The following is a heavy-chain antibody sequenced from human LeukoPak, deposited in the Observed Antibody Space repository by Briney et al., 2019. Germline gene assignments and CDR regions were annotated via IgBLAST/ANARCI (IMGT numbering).Heavy chain of an antibody. CDR1: GGSISNYF. CDR2: FYSSGST. CDR3: ARRNYHYYGMDV. V-gene: IGHV4-59*08. J-gene: IGHJ6*02. Sequence: SETLSLTCTVSGGSISNYFWSWIRQPPGTGLEWIAYFYSSGSTNYNPPLKSRVTISVDTSKNQFSLKVNSVTAADTAVYYCARRNYHYYGMDVWGQGTTVTVSS.